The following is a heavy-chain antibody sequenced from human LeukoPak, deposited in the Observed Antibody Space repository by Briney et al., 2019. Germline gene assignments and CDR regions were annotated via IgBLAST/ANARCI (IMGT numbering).Heavy chain of an antibody. V-gene: IGHV3-7*01. CDR2: INQDGSQK. D-gene: IGHD6-25*01. J-gene: IGHJ4*02. CDR3: ARALAAAGSY. CDR1: GFTFSSYW. Sequence: GGLRLSCAASGFTFSSYWMHWVRQAPGKGLEWVANINQDGSQKYYVDSVKGRFTISRGNAKNSLYLQMNSLRAEDTAVYYCARALAAAGSYWGQGTLVTVSS.